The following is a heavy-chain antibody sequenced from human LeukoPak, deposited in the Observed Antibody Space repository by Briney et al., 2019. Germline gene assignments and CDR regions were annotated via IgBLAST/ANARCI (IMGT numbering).Heavy chain of an antibody. D-gene: IGHD4-11*01. CDR1: GFTFSSYA. CDR3: AKDQQSISYST. CDR2: ISGSGGST. V-gene: IGHV3-23*01. J-gene: IGHJ5*02. Sequence: SGGSLRLSCAASGFTFSSYAMSWVRQAPGKGLEWVSTISGSGGSTYYADSVKGRFTISRDNSKNTLYLQMNSLRAEDTAIYYCAKDQQSISYSTWGQGTLVTVSS.